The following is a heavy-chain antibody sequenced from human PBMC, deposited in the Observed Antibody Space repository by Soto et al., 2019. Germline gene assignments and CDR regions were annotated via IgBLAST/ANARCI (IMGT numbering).Heavy chain of an antibody. J-gene: IGHJ4*02. V-gene: IGHV3-30*18. Sequence: GGSLRLSCAASGFTFSSYCMHWVRQAPGKGLEWVAVISYDGSNKYYADSVKGRFTIPRDNSKNTLYLQMNSLRAEDTAVYYCAKSIAGWIQLWSPDYWGQGTLVTVSS. D-gene: IGHD5-18*01. CDR2: ISYDGSNK. CDR1: GFTFSSYC. CDR3: AKSIAGWIQLWSPDY.